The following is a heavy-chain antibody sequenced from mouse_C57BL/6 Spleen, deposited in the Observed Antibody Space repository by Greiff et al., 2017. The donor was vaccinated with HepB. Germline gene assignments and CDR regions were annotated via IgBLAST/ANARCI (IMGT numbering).Heavy chain of an antibody. D-gene: IGHD1-1*01. V-gene: IGHV2-5*01. CDR1: GFSLPSYG. J-gene: IGHJ4*01. CDR2: IWRGGST. Sequence: QVQLQQSGPGLVQPSQSLSITCTVSGFSLPSYGVHWVRQSPGKGLEWLGVIWRGGSTDYNAAFMSRLSITKDNSKSQVFFKMNSLQADDTAIYYCAKTFSYYGSSYYAMDYWGQGTSVTVSS. CDR3: AKTFSYYGSSYYAMDY.